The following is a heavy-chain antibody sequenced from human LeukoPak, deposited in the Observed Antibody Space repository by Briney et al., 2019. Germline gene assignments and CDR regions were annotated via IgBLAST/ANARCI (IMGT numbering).Heavy chain of an antibody. V-gene: IGHV4-59*01. J-gene: IGHJ4*02. CDR3: ATNTGTVFDY. D-gene: IGHD7-27*01. Sequence: SETLSLTCTVSGGSISSYYWSWIRQPPGKGLEWIGYIYYSGSTNYNPSLKSRVTISVDTSKNQFSLKLSSVTAADTAVYYCATNTGTVFDYWGQGALVSVSS. CDR1: GGSISSYY. CDR2: IYYSGST.